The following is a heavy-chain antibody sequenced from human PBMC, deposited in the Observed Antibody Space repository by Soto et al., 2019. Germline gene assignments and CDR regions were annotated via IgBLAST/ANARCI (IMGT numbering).Heavy chain of an antibody. V-gene: IGHV3-23*01. D-gene: IGHD6-13*01. CDR3: AKVIAAGGTGYWVGP. CDR2: ISGSGGST. Sequence: EVQLLESGGGLVQPGGSLRLSCAASGFTFSSYAMSWVRQAPGKGLEWVSAISGSGGSTYYADSVKGRFTISRDNSXDTLYVQRNSVRAEDTAGYYCAKVIAAGGTGYWVGPGGQGTLVTVSS. J-gene: IGHJ5*02. CDR1: GFTFSSYA.